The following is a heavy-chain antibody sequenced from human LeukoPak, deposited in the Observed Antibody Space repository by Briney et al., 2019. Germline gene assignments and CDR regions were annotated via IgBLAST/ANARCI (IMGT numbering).Heavy chain of an antibody. D-gene: IGHD4-11*01. J-gene: IGHJ4*02. V-gene: IGHV1-2*06. CDR1: GYTFTSYG. CDR3: AGGDYTPWLDY. CDR2: INPNSGGT. Sequence: ASVKVSCKASGYTFTSYGISWVRQAPGQGLEWMGRINPNSGGTNYAQKFQGKVTMTRDTSISTAYMELSRLRSDDTAVYYCAGGDYTPWLDYWGQGTLVTVSS.